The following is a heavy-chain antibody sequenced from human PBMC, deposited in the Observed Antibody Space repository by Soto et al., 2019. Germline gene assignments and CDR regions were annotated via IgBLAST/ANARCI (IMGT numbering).Heavy chain of an antibody. CDR1: GYTFTTYG. V-gene: IGHV1-18*01. Sequence: GASVKVSCKASGYTFTTYGITWVRQAPGQGLEWMGWISAYNGNTNYARELQGRVTMTADTSTSTAYMELRSLRSDDTAVYYCARDRVYYYGSGPSHYGMAVWGKGTTVTVSS. CDR3: ARDRVYYYGSGPSHYGMAV. D-gene: IGHD3-10*01. CDR2: ISAYNGNT. J-gene: IGHJ6*04.